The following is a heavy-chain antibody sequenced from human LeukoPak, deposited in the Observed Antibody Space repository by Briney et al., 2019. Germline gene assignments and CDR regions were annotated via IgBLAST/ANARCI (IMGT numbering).Heavy chain of an antibody. Sequence: ASVKVSCKASGYTFTGYYMHWVRQAPGQGLEWMGWINPNSGGTNYAQKFQGRVTMTRDTSISTASMELSRLRSDDTAVYYCAVRCSGGSCYSGYWGQGTLVTVSS. CDR2: INPNSGGT. J-gene: IGHJ4*02. D-gene: IGHD2-15*01. CDR3: AVRCSGGSCYSGY. V-gene: IGHV1-2*02. CDR1: GYTFTGYY.